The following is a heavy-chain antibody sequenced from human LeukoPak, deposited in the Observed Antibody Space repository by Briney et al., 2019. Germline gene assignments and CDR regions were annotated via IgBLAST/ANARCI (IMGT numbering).Heavy chain of an antibody. V-gene: IGHV3-30*02. CDR3: AKSSHYYGSGSHFDY. Sequence: GGSLRLSCAASGFTFSSYGMHWVRQAPGMGLEWVAFIRYDGSNKYYADSVKGRFTISRDNSKNTLYLQMNSLRAEDTAVYYCAKSSHYYGSGSHFDYWGQGTLVTVSS. J-gene: IGHJ4*02. D-gene: IGHD3-10*01. CDR1: GFTFSSYG. CDR2: IRYDGSNK.